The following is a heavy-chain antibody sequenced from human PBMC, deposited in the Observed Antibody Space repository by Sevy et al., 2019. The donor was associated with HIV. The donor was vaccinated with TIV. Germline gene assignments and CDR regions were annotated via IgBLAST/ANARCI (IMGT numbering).Heavy chain of an antibody. Sequence: GGSLRLSCAASGFTFSTYGMHWVRQAPGKGLEWVAVIWFDESNSYYADSVKGRFTISRDIAKNTLHLQINSLRAEDTAVYYCARDLEFYDYGDYGPAFMPDYWGQGTLVTVSS. CDR1: GFTFSTYG. CDR3: ARDLEFYDYGDYGPAFMPDY. J-gene: IGHJ4*02. V-gene: IGHV3-33*01. CDR2: IWFDESNS. D-gene: IGHD4-17*01.